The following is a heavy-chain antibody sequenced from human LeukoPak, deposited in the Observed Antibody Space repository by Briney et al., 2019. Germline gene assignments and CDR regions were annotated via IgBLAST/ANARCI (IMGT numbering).Heavy chain of an antibody. V-gene: IGHV4-61*02. CDR2: IYIGGRT. Sequence: TSETLSLTCTVSGGSINSGSYYWSWIRQPAGKGLEWIGRIYIGGRTNYNPSLKSRVTISVDTSKNQFSLKLNSVTAADTAVYYCARNQGSGWYSWFDPWGQGTLVTVSS. CDR1: GGSINSGSYY. D-gene: IGHD6-19*01. J-gene: IGHJ5*02. CDR3: ARNQGSGWYSWFDP.